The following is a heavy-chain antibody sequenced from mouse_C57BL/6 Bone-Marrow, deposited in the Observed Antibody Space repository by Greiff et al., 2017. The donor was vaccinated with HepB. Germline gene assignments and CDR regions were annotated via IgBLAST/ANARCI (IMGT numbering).Heavy chain of an antibody. Sequence: QVQLKESGAELVRPGASVTLSCKASGYTFTDYEMHWVKQTPVHGLEWIGAIDPETGGTAYNQKFKGKAILTADKSSSTAYMELRSLTSEDSAVYYCTFPYYRVIYWYFDVWGTGTTVTVSS. J-gene: IGHJ1*03. V-gene: IGHV1-15*01. CDR2: IDPETGGT. CDR3: TFPYYRVIYWYFDV. D-gene: IGHD2-12*01. CDR1: GYTFTDYE.